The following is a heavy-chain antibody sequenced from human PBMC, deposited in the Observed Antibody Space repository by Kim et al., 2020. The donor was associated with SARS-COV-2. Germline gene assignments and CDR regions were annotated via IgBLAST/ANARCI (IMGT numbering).Heavy chain of an antibody. J-gene: IGHJ4*02. CDR3: ARDLNDLTVVVPAAPDN. D-gene: IGHD2-2*01. CDR1: GFTFNSYS. V-gene: IGHV3-30*02. Sequence: GGSLRLSCAASGFTFNSYSMHWVRQAPGRGLEWVSYIRYDGRTIYYVASVKGRFTISRDNSKNTLYLQMNSLRAEDTAVYYCARDLNDLTVVVPAAPDNWGQGTLVTVSS. CDR2: IRYDGRTI.